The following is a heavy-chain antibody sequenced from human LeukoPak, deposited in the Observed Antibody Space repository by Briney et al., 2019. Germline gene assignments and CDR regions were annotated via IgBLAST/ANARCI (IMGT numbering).Heavy chain of an antibody. V-gene: IGHV3-72*01. CDR3: ARAYSYGATFDY. CDR2: IRNKANSYTT. Sequence: GRSLRLSCAASGFTFSNYGMHWVRQAPGKGLEWVGRIRNKANSYTTEFAASVKGRFTISRDDSRNSLYLQMNSLKTEDTAVYYCARAYSYGATFDYWGQGTLVTVSS. CDR1: GFTFSNYG. J-gene: IGHJ4*02. D-gene: IGHD5-18*01.